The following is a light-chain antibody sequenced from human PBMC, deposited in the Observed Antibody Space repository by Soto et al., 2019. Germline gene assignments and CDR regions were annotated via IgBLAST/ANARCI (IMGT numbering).Light chain of an antibody. CDR3: QQYGSSPLT. CDR1: QSVSSY. CDR2: GAS. V-gene: IGKV3-20*01. Sequence: LTQSPGTLSLSPGERATLSCRASQSVSSYLAWYQQKPGQAPRLLIYGASSRATGIPDRFSGSGSGTDFTLTISRLEPEDFAVYYCQQYGSSPLTFGGGTKVDIK. J-gene: IGKJ4*01.